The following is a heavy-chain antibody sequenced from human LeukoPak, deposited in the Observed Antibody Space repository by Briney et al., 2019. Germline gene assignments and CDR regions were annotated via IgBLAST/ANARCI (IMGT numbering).Heavy chain of an antibody. V-gene: IGHV1-8*01. D-gene: IGHD6-19*01. Sequence: ASVKVSCKASGYTFTSYDINWVRQATGQWLELMGWMNPNSGNTGYAQKFQGRVTMTRNTSISTAYMELLSLRSEDTAVYYCAGDIAVAGIAFDIWGQGTMVTVSS. CDR3: AGDIAVAGIAFDI. J-gene: IGHJ3*02. CDR1: GYTFTSYD. CDR2: MNPNSGNT.